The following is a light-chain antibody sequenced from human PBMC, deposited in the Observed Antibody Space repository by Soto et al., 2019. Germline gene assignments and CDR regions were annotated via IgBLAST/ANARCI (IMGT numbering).Light chain of an antibody. J-gene: IGKJ1*01. Sequence: DIQMTQSPSTLSASVGDRVTITCRASQGITSYLAWYQQRPGKAPGLLIYSASTLQSGVPSRFSGSGSGTEFTLTISSMQPDDFATYYCQQYNGYSRTFGQGTKVDI. CDR3: QQYNGYSRT. V-gene: IGKV1-9*01. CDR2: SAS. CDR1: QGITSY.